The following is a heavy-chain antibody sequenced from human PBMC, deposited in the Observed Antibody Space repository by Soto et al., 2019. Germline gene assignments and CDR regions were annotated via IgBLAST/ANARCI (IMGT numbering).Heavy chain of an antibody. J-gene: IGHJ5*02. D-gene: IGHD3-3*01. Sequence: SVKVSCKASGGTFSSYAISWVRQAPGQGLEWVGGIIPIFGTANYAQKFQGRVTITADESTSTAYMELSSLRSEDTAVYYCARGAIFGVVITYNWFDPWGQGTLVTVSS. V-gene: IGHV1-69*13. CDR2: IIPIFGTA. CDR1: GGTFSSYA. CDR3: ARGAIFGVVITYNWFDP.